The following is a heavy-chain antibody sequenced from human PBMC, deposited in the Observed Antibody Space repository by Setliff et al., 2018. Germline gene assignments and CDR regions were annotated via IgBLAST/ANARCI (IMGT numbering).Heavy chain of an antibody. J-gene: IGHJ4*02. Sequence: GSLRLSCAASGFTFSSYSMHWVRQTTGKGLEWIGEIYHDGPSVHYSPSLKSRATISQVTSKKHFSRTLTTVTDADTAVYYCSRAPRYFDSTGSYFDFWGQGTLVTVSS. CDR1: GFTFSSYS. CDR2: IYHDGPS. D-gene: IGHD3-22*01. CDR3: SRAPRYFDSTGSYFDF. V-gene: IGHV4-34*01.